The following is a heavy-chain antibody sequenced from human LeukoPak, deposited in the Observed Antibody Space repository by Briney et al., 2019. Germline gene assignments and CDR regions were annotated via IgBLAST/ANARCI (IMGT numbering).Heavy chain of an antibody. CDR3: ARAEYSSSSGLFKVFAPQYYYYYGMDV. J-gene: IGHJ6*02. Sequence: ASVKVSCKASGYTFTSYDINWVRQATGQGLEWMGWMNPNSGNTGYAQKFQGRVTMTRNTSISTAYMELSSLRSEDTAVYYCARAEYSSSSGLFKVFAPQYYYYYGMDVWAKGPRSPSP. D-gene: IGHD6-6*01. CDR2: MNPNSGNT. V-gene: IGHV1-8*01. CDR1: GYTFTSYD.